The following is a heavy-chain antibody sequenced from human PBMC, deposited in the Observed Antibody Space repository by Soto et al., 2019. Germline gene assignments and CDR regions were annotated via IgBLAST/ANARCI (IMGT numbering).Heavy chain of an antibody. CDR3: ARGWSSSWPY. Sequence: NPSETLSLTCTVPSGSISSYFWSWIRQAPGKGLEWIAFKYYTGSTNYNPSLKGRVSISVDASKNQISLTVNSVTAADTAVYYCARGWSSSWPYWGQGILVTVSS. CDR1: SGSISSYF. J-gene: IGHJ4*02. V-gene: IGHV4-59*01. CDR2: KYYTGST. D-gene: IGHD6-13*01.